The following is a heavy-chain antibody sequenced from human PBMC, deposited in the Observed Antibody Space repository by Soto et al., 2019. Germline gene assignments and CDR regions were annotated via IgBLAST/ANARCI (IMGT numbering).Heavy chain of an antibody. CDR3: ARSIAVPHDAFDI. J-gene: IGHJ3*02. V-gene: IGHV1-69*13. CDR1: GGTFSSYA. Sequence: SVKVSCKASGGTFSSYAISWVRQAPGQGLEWLGGIIPIFGTANYAQKFQGRVTITADESTSTAYMELSSLRSEDTAVYYCARSIAVPHDAFDIWGQGTMVTVSS. D-gene: IGHD6-19*01. CDR2: IIPIFGTA.